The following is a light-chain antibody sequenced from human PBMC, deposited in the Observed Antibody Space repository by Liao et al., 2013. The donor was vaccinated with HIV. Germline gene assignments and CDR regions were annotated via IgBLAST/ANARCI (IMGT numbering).Light chain of an antibody. V-gene: IGLV3-1*01. Sequence: SLEVTQAPSVSVSPGQTASITCSGDQLREKLVHWYQQKPGQSPVLIIYQDNRRPSGIPERFSGSNSGNTATLTISGTQAMDEADYYCQAWDSSTAWVFGGGTKLTVL. J-gene: IGLJ3*02. CDR2: QDN. CDR1: QLREKL. CDR3: QAWDSSTAWV.